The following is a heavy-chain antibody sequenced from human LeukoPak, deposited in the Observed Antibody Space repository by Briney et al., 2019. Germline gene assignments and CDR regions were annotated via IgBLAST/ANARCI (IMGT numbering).Heavy chain of an antibody. CDR3: ARAHYYGSGRYSFDY. V-gene: IGHV1-46*01. D-gene: IGHD3-10*01. CDR1: GYTFTGYY. Sequence: GASVKVSCKASGYTFTGYYMHWVRQAPGQGLEWMGIINPSGGSTSYAQKFQGRVTMTRDMSTSTVYMELSSLRSEDTAVYYCARAHYYGSGRYSFDYWGQGTLVTVSS. CDR2: INPSGGST. J-gene: IGHJ4*02.